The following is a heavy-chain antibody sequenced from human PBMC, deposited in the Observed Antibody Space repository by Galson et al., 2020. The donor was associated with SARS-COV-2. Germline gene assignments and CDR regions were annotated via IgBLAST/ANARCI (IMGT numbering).Heavy chain of an antibody. D-gene: IGHD3-10*01. J-gene: IGHJ4*02. CDR1: GFSLSTSGVG. V-gene: IGHV2-5*02. CDR3: AHSRGREGFGELLYSGLDY. Sequence: KMSGPTLVKPTQTLTLTCTFSGFSLSTSGVGVGWIRQPPGKALEWLALIYWDDDKRYSPSLKSRLTITKDTSKNQVVLTMTNMDPVDTATYYCAHSRGREGFGELLYSGLDYWGQGTLVTVSS. CDR2: IYWDDDK.